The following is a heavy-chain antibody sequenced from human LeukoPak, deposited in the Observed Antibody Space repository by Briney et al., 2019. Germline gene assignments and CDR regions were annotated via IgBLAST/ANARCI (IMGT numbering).Heavy chain of an antibody. CDR3: AKDDAWGRFYH. CDR1: GFTFSSSW. D-gene: IGHD3-16*01. V-gene: IGHV3-7*03. Sequence: GGSLRLSCAASGFTFSSSWMTWVRQAPGKGLEWVASINQDGGEIHYVDSVKGRFTISRDNSSNTLHLQMNSLRVEDTGVYYCAKDDAWGRFYHWGQGTLVTVSS. J-gene: IGHJ1*01. CDR2: INQDGGEI.